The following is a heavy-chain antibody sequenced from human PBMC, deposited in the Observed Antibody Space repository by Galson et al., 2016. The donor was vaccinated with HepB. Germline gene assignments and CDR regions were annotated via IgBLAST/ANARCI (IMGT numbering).Heavy chain of an antibody. CDR1: GYMFTGYY. CDR2: INPNSGGT. CDR3: ARGGDFWSGYFFQD. D-gene: IGHD3-3*01. J-gene: IGHJ1*01. Sequence: SVKVSCKASGYMFTGYYIHWVRQAPGQGLEWMGWINPNSGGTDYAQNFQGRVTVTRDTSIRTAYMEMRRLRSDDTAVYYCARGGDFWSGYFFQDWGQGTLLSVSS. V-gene: IGHV1-2*02.